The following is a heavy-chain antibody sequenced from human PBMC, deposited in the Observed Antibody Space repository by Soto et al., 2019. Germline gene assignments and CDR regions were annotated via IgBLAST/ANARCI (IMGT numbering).Heavy chain of an antibody. CDR2: ITPIFGTA. Sequence: SVKVSCKASGGTFSSYAISWVRQAPGQGLEWMGGITPIFGTANYAQKFQGRVTITADESTSTAYMELSSLRSEDTAVYYCAIDDYGPTYENLFDPWGQGTLVTVSA. V-gene: IGHV1-69*13. J-gene: IGHJ5*02. D-gene: IGHD4-17*01. CDR1: GGTFSSYA. CDR3: AIDDYGPTYENLFDP.